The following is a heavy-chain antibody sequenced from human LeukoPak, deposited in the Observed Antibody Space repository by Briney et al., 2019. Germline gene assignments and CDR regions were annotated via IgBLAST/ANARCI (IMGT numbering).Heavy chain of an antibody. Sequence: PGGSLRLSCAASGFTFSSYSMNWVRQAPGKGLEWVSSISSSSSYIYYADSVKGRFTISRDNAKNTLYLQMNSLRAEDTAVYYCARDPIAAAGKKYYYMDVWGKGTTVTISS. CDR1: GFTFSSYS. V-gene: IGHV3-21*04. J-gene: IGHJ6*03. CDR2: ISSSSSYI. CDR3: ARDPIAAAGKKYYYMDV. D-gene: IGHD6-13*01.